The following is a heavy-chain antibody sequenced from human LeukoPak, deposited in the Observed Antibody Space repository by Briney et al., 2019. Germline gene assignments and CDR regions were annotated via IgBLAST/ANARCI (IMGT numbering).Heavy chain of an antibody. CDR1: GFTFSNYA. J-gene: IGHJ3*02. CDR2: ISSSSSYI. V-gene: IGHV3-21*01. D-gene: IGHD1-26*01. Sequence: PGGSLRLSCAGSGFTFSNYAMIWVRQAPGKGLEWVSSISSSSSYIHSADSVRGRFTISRDNAKNSLFLQMNSLRAEDTAVYYCARDEWGDAFDIWGQGTMVTVFS. CDR3: ARDEWGDAFDI.